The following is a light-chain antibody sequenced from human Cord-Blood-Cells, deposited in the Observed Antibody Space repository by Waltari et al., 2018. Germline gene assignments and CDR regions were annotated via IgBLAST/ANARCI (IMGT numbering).Light chain of an antibody. CDR2: GAS. CDR3: QQYNNWPPLT. V-gene: IGKV3-15*01. J-gene: IGKJ4*01. Sequence: EIVMTQPPATLSVSQGERGTLSCRASHIVSINLSWYQQKPGQAPRLLIYGASTRATGIPARFSGSGSGTEFTLTISSLQSEDFAVYYCQQYNNWPPLTFGGGTKVEIK. CDR1: HIVSIN.